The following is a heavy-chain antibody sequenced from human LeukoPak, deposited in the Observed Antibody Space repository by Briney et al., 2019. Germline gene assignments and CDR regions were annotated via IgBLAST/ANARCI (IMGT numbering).Heavy chain of an antibody. Sequence: GGSLRLSCAASGFTFSSYAMSWVRQDPGKGLEWVSAISGSGGSTYYADSVKGRFTISRDNSKNTLYLQMNSLRAEDTAVYYCAKDQVWLDYDILTGYYKDWGQGTLVTVSS. J-gene: IGHJ4*02. V-gene: IGHV3-23*01. CDR1: GFTFSSYA. CDR3: AKDQVWLDYDILTGYYKD. D-gene: IGHD3-9*01. CDR2: ISGSGGST.